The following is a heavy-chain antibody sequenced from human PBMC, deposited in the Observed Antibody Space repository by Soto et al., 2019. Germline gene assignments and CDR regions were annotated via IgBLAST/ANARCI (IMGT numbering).Heavy chain of an antibody. V-gene: IGHV3-23*01. CDR1: GFTFSSYA. D-gene: IGHD6-19*01. CDR3: AEEAVSGWYYFDY. CDR2: ISGSGGST. Sequence: EVQLLESGGGLLQPGGSLRLSCAASGFTFSSYAMSWVRQAPGKGLEWVSTISGSGGSTYYADSLKGRFTISRDNSKNTQFLQMSRQTAEDAVDYYGAEEAVSGWYYFDYWGPGTLVTVSS. J-gene: IGHJ4*02.